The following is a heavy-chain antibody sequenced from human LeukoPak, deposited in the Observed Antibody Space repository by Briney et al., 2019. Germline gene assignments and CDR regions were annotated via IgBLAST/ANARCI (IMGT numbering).Heavy chain of an antibody. D-gene: IGHD2-8*01. CDR2: INHSGST. J-gene: IGHJ6*02. CDR3: ARASYCTNGVCPHYYYYYGMGV. Sequence: SETLSLTCAVYGGSFSGYYWSWIRQPPGKGLEWIGEINHSGSTNYNPSLKSRVTISVDTSKNQFSLKLSSVTAADTAVYYCARASYCTNGVCPHYYYYYGMGVWGQGTTVTVSS. V-gene: IGHV4-34*01. CDR1: GGSFSGYY.